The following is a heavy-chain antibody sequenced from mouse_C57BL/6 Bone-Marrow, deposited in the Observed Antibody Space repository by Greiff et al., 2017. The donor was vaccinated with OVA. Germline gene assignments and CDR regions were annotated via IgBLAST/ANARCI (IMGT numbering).Heavy chain of an antibody. CDR3: ARRGYDYDYFDD. D-gene: IGHD2-4*01. V-gene: IGHV1-61*01. J-gene: IGHJ2*01. CDR2: IYPSDSET. Sequence: QVQLQQPGAELVRPGSSVKLSCKASGYTFTSYWMDWVKQRPGQGLEWIGNIYPSDSETHYNQKFKDKATLTVDKSSSTAYMQLSSLTSEDSAVYYCARRGYDYDYFDDWGQGTTLTVSS. CDR1: GYTFTSYW.